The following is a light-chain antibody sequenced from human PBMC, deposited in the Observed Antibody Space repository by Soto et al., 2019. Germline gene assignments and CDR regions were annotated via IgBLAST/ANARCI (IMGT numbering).Light chain of an antibody. CDR2: DAS. J-gene: IGKJ1*01. V-gene: IGKV1-5*01. CDR3: QQYISYWT. CDR1: QSIRSW. Sequence: DIQMTQSPSTLSASVGDRVTITCRASQSIRSWLAWYQQKPGKAPKLLIYDASSLESGVPSRFSGSGSGTEFTLTVSSLQPDDFATYYCQQYISYWTFGQGTKVEIK.